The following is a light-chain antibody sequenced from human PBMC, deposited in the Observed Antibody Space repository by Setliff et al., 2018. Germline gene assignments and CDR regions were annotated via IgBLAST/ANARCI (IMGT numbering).Light chain of an antibody. CDR3: SSYADSNIFL. Sequence: PPSASGSPGQSVTISCTGTSNDVWGHNYVSWYQQHPGKAPQLIIYDVTKRPSGVPDRFSGSKSGNTASLTVSGLQAEDEADYYCSSYADSNIFLFGTGTKVAVL. CDR1: SNDVWGHNY. J-gene: IGLJ1*01. CDR2: DVT. V-gene: IGLV2-8*01.